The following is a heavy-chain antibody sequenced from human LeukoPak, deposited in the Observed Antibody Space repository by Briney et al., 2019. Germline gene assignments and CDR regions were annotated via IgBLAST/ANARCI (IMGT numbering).Heavy chain of an antibody. CDR1: GYTFTDYY. CDR2: IHPNSGGA. J-gene: IGHJ1*01. V-gene: IGHV1-2*02. D-gene: IGHD6-19*01. Sequence: ASVKVPCKASGYTFTDYYLHWVRQAPGQGLEWMGWIHPNSGGANYAQKFQGRVTMTRDTSISTAYMELTSLRSDDTAVYYCARLATVPGWGQGTLVIVSS. CDR3: ARLATVPG.